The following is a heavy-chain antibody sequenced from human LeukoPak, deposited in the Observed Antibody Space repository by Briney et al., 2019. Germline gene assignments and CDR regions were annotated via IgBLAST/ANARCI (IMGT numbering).Heavy chain of an antibody. CDR1: GFPFSSYA. Sequence: QPGGSLILSCAASGFPFSSYAMSWVRPAPGKGLEWVSAISGSGGSTYYADSVKGRFTISRDSSKNTLYLQMNSLRAEDTAVYYCAKDLGDSWYFDLWGRGTLVTVSS. CDR3: AKDLGDSWYFDL. J-gene: IGHJ2*01. CDR2: ISGSGGST. V-gene: IGHV3-23*01. D-gene: IGHD3-10*01.